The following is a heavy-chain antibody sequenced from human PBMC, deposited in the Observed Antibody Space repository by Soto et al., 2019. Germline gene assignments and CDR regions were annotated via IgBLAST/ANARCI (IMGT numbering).Heavy chain of an antibody. Sequence: XETLSLTCTVPGGFVNSDTHSWSWIRQTPGKRLEWIGFIYSGGSTKNPSLRSRVTMSVDTSKNQFSLKLRSVIVADTAVYHCARFVRSCSATTCSTRADVWGQGITVTVS. J-gene: IGHJ6*02. CDR1: GGFVNSDTHS. CDR2: IYSGGST. D-gene: IGHD2-2*01. CDR3: ARFVRSCSATTCSTRADV. V-gene: IGHV4-61*01.